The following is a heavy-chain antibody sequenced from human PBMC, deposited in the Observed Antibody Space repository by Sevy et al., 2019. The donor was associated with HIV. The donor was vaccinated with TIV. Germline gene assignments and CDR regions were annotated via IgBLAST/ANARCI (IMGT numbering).Heavy chain of an antibody. Sequence: GGSLRLSCAVSGFTFSFYWMTWVRQAPGKGLEWVANINQDGSETYYVDSVKGRFTISRDNAKNSLYLQMDSLRAEDTAVYYCARKRPAYFDYWGQGTLFTVSS. CDR1: GFTFSFYW. CDR3: ARKRPAYFDY. J-gene: IGHJ4*02. CDR2: INQDGSET. V-gene: IGHV3-7*03. D-gene: IGHD2-21*01.